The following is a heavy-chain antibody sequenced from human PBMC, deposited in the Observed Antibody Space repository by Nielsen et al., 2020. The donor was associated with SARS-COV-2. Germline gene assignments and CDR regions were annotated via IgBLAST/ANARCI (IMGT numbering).Heavy chain of an antibody. J-gene: IGHJ4*02. V-gene: IGHV3-13*04. CDR1: GLTFSSYD. Sequence: GGSLRLSCAASGLTFSSYDMHWVRQTTGKGMEWVSAIGTAGDTYYPGSVKGRFTISRENAKNSLYLQMNSLRAGDTAVYYCARGRYYDFWSGYYYFGYWGQGTLVTVSS. CDR2: IGTAGDT. CDR3: ARGRYYDFWSGYYYFGY. D-gene: IGHD3-3*01.